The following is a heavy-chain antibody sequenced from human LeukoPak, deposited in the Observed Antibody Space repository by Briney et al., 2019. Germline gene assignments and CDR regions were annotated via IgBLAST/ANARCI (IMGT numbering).Heavy chain of an antibody. CDR1: GYIFTDYY. Sequence: ASVKVSCKTSGYIFTDYYIHWVRQAPGQGLEWMGWINPKTGDTNSAQKFQRWVTMTRDTAISTAYMELNRLALDDTAVYYCARVVYSHGYCDRVTCPNWFDPWGQGTLVTVSS. CDR2: INPKTGDT. D-gene: IGHD2-2*03. J-gene: IGHJ5*02. V-gene: IGHV1-2*04. CDR3: ARVVYSHGYCDRVTCPNWFDP.